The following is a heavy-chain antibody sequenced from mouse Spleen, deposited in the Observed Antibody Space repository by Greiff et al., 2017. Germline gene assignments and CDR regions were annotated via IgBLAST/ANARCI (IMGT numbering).Heavy chain of an antibody. J-gene: IGHJ2*01. CDR2: IHPNSGST. V-gene: IGHV1-64*01. D-gene: IGHD2-3*01. CDR1: GYTFTSYW. Sequence: VQLQQPGAELVKPGASVKLSCKASGYTFTSYWMHWVKQRPGQGLEWIGMIHPNSGSTNYNEKFKSKATLTVNKSSSTAYMQLSSLTSEDSAVYYCARGEGYEGYFDYWGQGTTLTVSS. CDR3: ARGEGYEGYFDY.